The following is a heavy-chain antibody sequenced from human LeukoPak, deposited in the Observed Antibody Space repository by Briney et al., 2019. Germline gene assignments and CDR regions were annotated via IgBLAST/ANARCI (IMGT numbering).Heavy chain of an antibody. D-gene: IGHD6-19*01. CDR3: TRALSGWTGYSDF. CDR2: IRSEEYGGTP. J-gene: IGHJ4*02. Sequence: QPGRSLRLSCRGSGFTFGDYAVTWVRQAPGKGLQWVGFIRSEEYGGTPDYATSVKGRFTISRENSESTAYLQTNSLRTEDTAVYYCTRALSGWTGYSDFWGQGTVVTVSS. CDR1: GFTFGDYA. V-gene: IGHV3-49*04.